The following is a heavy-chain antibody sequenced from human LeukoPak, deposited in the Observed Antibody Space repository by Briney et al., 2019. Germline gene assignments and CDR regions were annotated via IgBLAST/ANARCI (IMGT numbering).Heavy chain of an antibody. V-gene: IGHV3-64*01. CDR1: GFTFSSYV. J-gene: IGHJ6*03. D-gene: IGHD3-16*01. CDR2: ISSKGGST. Sequence: PGGSLRLSCAASGFTFSSYVMHWVAQAPGKGLEYVSAISSKGGSTYYAHSVKGRFTISRDNAKNTLYLQMCSLRAQDMAVYYCARQGVPAPYYYYMGVWGKGTTVTVSS. CDR3: ARQGVPAPYYYYMGV.